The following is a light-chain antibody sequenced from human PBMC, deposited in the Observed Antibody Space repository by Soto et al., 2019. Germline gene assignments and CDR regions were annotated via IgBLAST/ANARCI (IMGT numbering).Light chain of an antibody. J-gene: IGKJ3*01. CDR3: MQAIQSPDT. CDR1: QSLLHSNGYNF. V-gene: IGKV2-28*01. Sequence: EIVMTQSPLALPVTPGEPAYFFCRSSQSLLHSNGYNFLDWYLQKPGQSPQLLIYLGSNRASGVPDRFSGSGSGTDFTLTISRVEAEDFGVYYCMQAIQSPDTFGPGTKVDIK. CDR2: LGS.